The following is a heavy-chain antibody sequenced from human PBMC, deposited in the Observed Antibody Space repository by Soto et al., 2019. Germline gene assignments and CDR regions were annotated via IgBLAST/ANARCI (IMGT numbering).Heavy chain of an antibody. Sequence: SETLSLTCTVSGGSISSGGYYWSWIRQHPGKGLEWIGYIYYSGSTYYNPSLKSRVTISVDTSKNQFSLKLSSVTTADTAVYYCASAYHDASSGQTTDAFEIWDQETMDTAS. J-gene: IGHJ3*02. D-gene: IGHD3-3*01. CDR3: ASAYHDASSGQTTDAFEI. CDR2: IYYSGST. V-gene: IGHV4-31*03. CDR1: GGSISSGGYY.